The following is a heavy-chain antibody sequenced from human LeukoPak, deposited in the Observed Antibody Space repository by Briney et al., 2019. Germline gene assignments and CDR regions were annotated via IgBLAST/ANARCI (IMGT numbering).Heavy chain of an antibody. V-gene: IGHV4-30-2*01. CDR2: IYHSGST. CDR3: ARGLTYDFWSGYYTLSPGYLDY. CDR1: GGSISSGGYS. J-gene: IGHJ4*02. Sequence: SETLSLTCAVSGGSISSGGYSWSWIRQPPGKGLEWIGYIYHSGSTYYNPSLKSRVTISVDRSKNQFSLKLSSVTAADTAVYYCARGLTYDFWSGYYTLSPGYLDYWGQGTLVTVSS. D-gene: IGHD3-3*01.